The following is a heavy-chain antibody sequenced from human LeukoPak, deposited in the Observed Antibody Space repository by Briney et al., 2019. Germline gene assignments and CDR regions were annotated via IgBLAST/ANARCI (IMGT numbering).Heavy chain of an antibody. Sequence: SETLSLTCAVYGGSFSVYHWSWIRQPPGKGLEWIGEINHSGSTNYNPSLKSRVTISVDTSKNQFSLKLSSVTAADTAVYYCARQVYYSSGWYRTPLSWFDPWGQGTLVTVSS. D-gene: IGHD6-19*01. CDR2: INHSGST. V-gene: IGHV4-34*01. CDR1: GGSFSVYH. CDR3: ARQVYYSSGWYRTPLSWFDP. J-gene: IGHJ5*02.